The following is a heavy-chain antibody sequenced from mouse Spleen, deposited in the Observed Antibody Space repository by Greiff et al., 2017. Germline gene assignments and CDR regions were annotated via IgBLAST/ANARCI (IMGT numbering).Heavy chain of an antibody. J-gene: IGHJ2*01. CDR2: IYPRSGNT. CDR1: GYTFTSYG. Sequence: VQLQESGAELARPGASVKLSCKASGYTFTSYGISWVKQRTGQGLEWIGEIYPRSGNTYYNEKFKGKATLTADKSSSTAYMELRSLTSEDSAVYFCARSPYGNYYYFDYWGQGTTLAVSS. CDR3: ARSPYGNYYYFDY. D-gene: IGHD2-1*01. V-gene: IGHV1-81*01.